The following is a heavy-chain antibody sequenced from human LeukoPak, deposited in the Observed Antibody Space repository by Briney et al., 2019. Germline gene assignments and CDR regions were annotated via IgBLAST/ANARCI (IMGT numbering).Heavy chain of an antibody. CDR2: IYTSVST. D-gene: IGHD3-9*01. CDR1: GGSISSYY. CDR3: ARDIDILTGYYKRAGDAFDI. V-gene: IGHV4-4*07. Sequence: KPSETLSLTCTVSGGSISSYYWSWIRQPAGKGLEWIGRIYTSVSTNYNPSLKSRVTMSVDTSKNQFSLKLSSVTAADTAVYYCARDIDILTGYYKRAGDAFDIWGQGTMVTVSS. J-gene: IGHJ3*02.